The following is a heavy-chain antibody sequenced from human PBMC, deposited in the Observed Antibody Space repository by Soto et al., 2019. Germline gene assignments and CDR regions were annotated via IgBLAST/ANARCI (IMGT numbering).Heavy chain of an antibody. Sequence: EVQLVESGGGLVQPGGSLRLSCAASGFTVSSNYMSWVRQAPGKGLEWVSVIYSGGSTYYADSVKGRFTISRDNSKNTLYLQMNSLIAEDTAVYYCARDRCSGGSCYSYYYYYMDVWGKGTTVTVSS. CDR2: IYSGGST. V-gene: IGHV3-66*01. CDR3: ARDRCSGGSCYSYYYYYMDV. CDR1: GFTVSSNY. D-gene: IGHD2-15*01. J-gene: IGHJ6*03.